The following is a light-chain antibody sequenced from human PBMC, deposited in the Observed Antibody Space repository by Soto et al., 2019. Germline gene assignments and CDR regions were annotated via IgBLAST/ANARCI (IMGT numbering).Light chain of an antibody. CDR2: VNTEGSH. J-gene: IGLJ2*01. V-gene: IGLV4-69*01. CDR1: SGHSSYA. CDR3: QCWGAGFSVV. Sequence: QSVLTQSPSASASLGASVKLTCTLSSGHSSYAIAWHQQQPEKGPRSLMKVNTEGSHNKGAGIPDRVSGSSSGSERYLTISSPQSQDEADDYCQCWGAGFSVVFGGGTKVTVL.